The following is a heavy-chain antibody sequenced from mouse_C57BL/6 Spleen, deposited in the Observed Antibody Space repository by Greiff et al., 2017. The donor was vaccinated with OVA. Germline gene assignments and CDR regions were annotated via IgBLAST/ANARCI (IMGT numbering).Heavy chain of an antibody. Sequence: EVKLVESEGGLVQPGSSMKLSCTASGFTFSDYYMAWVRQVPEKGLEWVANINYDGSSTYYLDSLKSRFIISRDNAKNILYLQMSSLKSEDTATYYCAREGGYSNPFDYWGQGTTLTVSS. CDR3: AREGGYSNPFDY. CDR2: INYDGSST. J-gene: IGHJ2*01. V-gene: IGHV5-16*01. CDR1: GFTFSDYY. D-gene: IGHD2-5*01.